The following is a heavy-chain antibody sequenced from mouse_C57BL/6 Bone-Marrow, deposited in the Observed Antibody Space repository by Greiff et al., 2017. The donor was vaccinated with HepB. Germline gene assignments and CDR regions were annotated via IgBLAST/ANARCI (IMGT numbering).Heavy chain of an antibody. Sequence: EVKLMESGGGLVKPGGSLKLSCAASGFTFSSYAMSWVRQTPEKRLEWVATISDGGSYTYYPDNVKGRFTISRDNAKNNLYLQMSHLKSEDTAMYYCAREEYYGSSPYYFDYWGQGTTLTVSS. J-gene: IGHJ2*01. CDR3: AREEYYGSSPYYFDY. D-gene: IGHD1-1*01. V-gene: IGHV5-4*01. CDR1: GFTFSSYA. CDR2: ISDGGSYT.